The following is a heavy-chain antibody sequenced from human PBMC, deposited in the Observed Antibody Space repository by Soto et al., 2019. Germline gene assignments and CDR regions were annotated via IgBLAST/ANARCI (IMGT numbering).Heavy chain of an antibody. CDR2: IWYDGSNK. J-gene: IGHJ3*02. CDR3: ARDLSGDYGALDT. CDR1: GFTFSSYG. D-gene: IGHD4-17*01. Sequence: QVQLVESGGGVVQPGRSLRLSCAASGFTFSSYGMHWARQGPGKGLEWVAVIWYDGSNKVYADSVKGRFTISKDNSKNTLYLQMNSLRAKDTAVYYCARDLSGDYGALDTWGQGTMVTVSS. V-gene: IGHV3-33*01.